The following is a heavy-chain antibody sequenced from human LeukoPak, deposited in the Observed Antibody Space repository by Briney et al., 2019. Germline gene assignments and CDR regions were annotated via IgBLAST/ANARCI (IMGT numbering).Heavy chain of an antibody. Sequence: NPGGSLRLSCAASGFTFSSYGMHWVRQAPGKGLEWVAVISYDGCNKYYADSVKGRFTISRDNSKNTLYLQMNSLRAEDTAVYYCAQSSTSLNFDYWGQGTLVTVSS. J-gene: IGHJ4*02. D-gene: IGHD2-2*01. CDR2: ISYDGCNK. CDR3: AQSSTSLNFDY. CDR1: GFTFSSYG. V-gene: IGHV3-30*18.